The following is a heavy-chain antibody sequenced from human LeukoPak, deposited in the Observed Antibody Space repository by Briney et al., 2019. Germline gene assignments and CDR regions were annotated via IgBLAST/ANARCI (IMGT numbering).Heavy chain of an antibody. D-gene: IGHD3-10*01. CDR1: GFTFSSSG. Sequence: GGSLRLSCAASGFTFSSSGMHWVRQAPGKGLEWVAFISYDGSNKYYADSVRGRFTISRDNSKNTVSLEMNSLRAEDTAVYYCARGATYYSGSASYYHTFWGQGTLVTVSS. V-gene: IGHV3-30*19. CDR2: ISYDGSNK. CDR3: ARGATYYSGSASYYHTF. J-gene: IGHJ4*02.